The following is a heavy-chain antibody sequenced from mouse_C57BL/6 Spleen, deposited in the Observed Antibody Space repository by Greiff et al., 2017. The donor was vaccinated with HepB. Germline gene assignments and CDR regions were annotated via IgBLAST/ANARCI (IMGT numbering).Heavy chain of an antibody. J-gene: IGHJ2*01. CDR1: GYTFTEYT. D-gene: IGHD1-1*01. CDR3: ARHEDGYYGSGYYFDY. V-gene: IGHV1-62-2*01. CDR2: FYPGSGSI. Sequence: VQLQQSGAELVKPGASVKLSCKASGYTFTEYTIHWVKQRSGQGLEWIGWFYPGSGSIKYNEKFKDKATLTADKSSSTAYMQLSRWTSEDSAVYCGARHEDGYYGSGYYFDYWGQGTTLTVSS.